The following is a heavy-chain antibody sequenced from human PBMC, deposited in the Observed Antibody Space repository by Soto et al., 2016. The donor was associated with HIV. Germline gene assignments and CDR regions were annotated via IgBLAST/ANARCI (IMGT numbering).Heavy chain of an antibody. CDR2: ISGSGGTT. D-gene: IGHD4-17*01. J-gene: IGHJ4*02. CDR3: ATSRTTVTRTRGYYFDY. CDR1: GSTFNIHA. Sequence: EVRLLESGGGLVQPGRSLRLSCAASGSTFNIHAMSWVRQTPGKGLEWVSTISGSGGTTYYADYVRGRFTISRDNSKNILYLQMNSLRADDTALYYCATSRTTVTRTRGYYFDYWGQGALVIVLL. V-gene: IGHV3-23*01.